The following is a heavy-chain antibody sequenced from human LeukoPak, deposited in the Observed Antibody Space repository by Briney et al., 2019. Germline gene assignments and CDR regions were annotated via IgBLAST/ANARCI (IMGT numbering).Heavy chain of an antibody. CDR2: INHSGST. D-gene: IGHD3-3*01. CDR1: GGSFSGYY. J-gene: IGHJ4*02. V-gene: IGHV4-34*01. Sequence: PSETLSLTCAVYGGSFSGYYWSWIRQPPGKGLEWIGEINHSGSTNYNPSLKSRVTISVDTSKNQFSLKLSSVTAADTAVYYCARQYLSDYDFWSGYDYYFDYWGQGTLVTVSS. CDR3: ARQYLSDYDFWSGYDYYFDY.